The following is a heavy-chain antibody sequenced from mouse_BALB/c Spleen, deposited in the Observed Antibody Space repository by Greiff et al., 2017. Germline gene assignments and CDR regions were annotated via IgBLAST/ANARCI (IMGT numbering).Heavy chain of an antibody. D-gene: IGHD2-10*01. V-gene: IGHV5-4*02. CDR3: ARGSFGLLGAMDY. J-gene: IGHJ4*01. Sequence: EVKLMESGGGLVKPGGSLKLSCAASGFTFSDYYMYWVRQTPEKRLEWVATISDGGSYTYYPDSVKGRFTISRDNAKNNLYLQMSSLKSEDTAMYYCARGSFGLLGAMDYWGQGTSVTVSS. CDR2: ISDGGSYT. CDR1: GFTFSDYY.